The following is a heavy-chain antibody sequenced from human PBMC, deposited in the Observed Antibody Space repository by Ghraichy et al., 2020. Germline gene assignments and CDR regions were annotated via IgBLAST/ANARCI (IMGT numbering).Heavy chain of an antibody. Sequence: GESLNISCAASGFTFSSYAMSWVRQAPGKGLEWVSAISGSGGSTYYADSVKGRFTISRDNSKNTLYLQMNSLRAEDTAVYYCASQDIYDSSGYYGTTLDYWGQGTLVTVSS. D-gene: IGHD3-22*01. CDR2: ISGSGGST. CDR1: GFTFSSYA. J-gene: IGHJ4*02. CDR3: ASQDIYDSSGYYGTTLDY. V-gene: IGHV3-23*01.